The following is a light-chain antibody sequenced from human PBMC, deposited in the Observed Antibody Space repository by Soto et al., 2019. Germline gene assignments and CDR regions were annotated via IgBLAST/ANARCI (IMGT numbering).Light chain of an antibody. Sequence: EIELTQSPGTLSLSPGERATLSCRASQSVSSSSLAWYQQKPGQAPRLLIYGASSRATGIPDRFSGSGSGTDFTLTINRLEPGDFAVYYCQQYGSSRPLYTFGQGTKLEIK. V-gene: IGKV3-20*01. J-gene: IGKJ2*01. CDR1: QSVSSSS. CDR3: QQYGSSRPLYT. CDR2: GAS.